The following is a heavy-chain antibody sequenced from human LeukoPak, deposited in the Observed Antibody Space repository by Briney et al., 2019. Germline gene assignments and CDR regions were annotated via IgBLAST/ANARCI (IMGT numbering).Heavy chain of an antibody. Sequence: SETLSLTCAVYGGSFSGYYWSWIRQPPGKGLEWIGEINHSGSTNYSPSLKSRVTISVDTSRNQFSLKLSSVTAADTAVYYCARGRGSYYFQHWGQGTLVTVSS. CDR1: GGSFSGYY. D-gene: IGHD3-10*01. V-gene: IGHV4-34*01. CDR2: INHSGST. CDR3: ARGRGSYYFQH. J-gene: IGHJ1*01.